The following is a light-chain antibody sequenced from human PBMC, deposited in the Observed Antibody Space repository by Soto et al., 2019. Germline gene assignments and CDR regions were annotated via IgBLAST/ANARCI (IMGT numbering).Light chain of an antibody. J-gene: IGKJ2*02. CDR3: RQYADSRT. CDR2: GAS. Sequence: EIVLTQSPAILSLSLGERATLSCRASQTVWSSYLAWLQHKPGQAPRLLIYGASRSATGIPDRCTGSGSGTDFTLTISRLEPYDFAVYYCRQYADSRTFGQGTKLEIK. CDR1: QTVWSSY. V-gene: IGKV3-20*01.